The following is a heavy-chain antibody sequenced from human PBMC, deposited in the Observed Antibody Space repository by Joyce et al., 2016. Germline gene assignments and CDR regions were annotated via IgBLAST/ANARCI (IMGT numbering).Heavy chain of an antibody. V-gene: IGHV3-74*01. CDR3: GSVFEY. Sequence: EVQLVESGGGLLQPGGSLRLSCAASGFTFTNYWMPWVRQAPGKGLVWFARVDSDGSGTSYADSVKGRFTISRDNAKNMVYLQMNSLRTEDTAVYYCGSVFEYWGRGALVTVSS. CDR1: GFTFTNYW. CDR2: VDSDGSGT. J-gene: IGHJ4*02.